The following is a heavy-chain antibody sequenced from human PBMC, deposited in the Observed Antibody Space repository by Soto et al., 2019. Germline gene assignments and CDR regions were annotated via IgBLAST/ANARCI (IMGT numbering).Heavy chain of an antibody. Sequence: QVQLVRSGAEVKKPGASVKLSCRTSGYTFTHYYIHWVRQAPGQGLEWLGIINPASGSTNYAQEFQGRVTLTMDTSTTTVYMELSGLRAEDTAIFYCARDLAAGDHWGQGTLVTVSS. V-gene: IGHV1-46*01. J-gene: IGHJ4*02. CDR2: INPASGST. CDR1: GYTFTHYY. D-gene: IGHD6-13*01. CDR3: ARDLAAGDH.